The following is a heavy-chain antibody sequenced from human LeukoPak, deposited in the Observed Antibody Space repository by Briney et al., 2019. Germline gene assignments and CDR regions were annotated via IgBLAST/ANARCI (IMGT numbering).Heavy chain of an antibody. CDR3: AKDVIGYSYGFDY. CDR2: IRYDGSNK. J-gene: IGHJ4*02. V-gene: IGHV3-30*02. Sequence: GGSLRLSCAASGFTFSSCGMHWVRQAPGKGLEWVAFIRYDGSNKYYADSVKGRFTISRDNSKNTLYLQMNSLRAEDTAVYYCAKDVIGYSYGFDYWGQGTLVTVSS. CDR1: GFTFSSCG. D-gene: IGHD5-18*01.